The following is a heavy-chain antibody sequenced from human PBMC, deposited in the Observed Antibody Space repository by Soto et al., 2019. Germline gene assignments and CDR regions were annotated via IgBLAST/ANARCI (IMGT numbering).Heavy chain of an antibody. J-gene: IGHJ4*02. D-gene: IGHD3-22*01. CDR1: GGSISSGGYY. Sequence: QVQLKESGPGLVKPSQTLSLTCTVSGGSISSGGYYWSWIRQHPGKGLEWIGSIYYSGSTYYNPSLKSRVTISVDTSKNPFSLKLISVTAADTAVYYCAREMITMIAVDYWGQGTLVTVSS. V-gene: IGHV4-31*03. CDR2: IYYSGST. CDR3: AREMITMIAVDY.